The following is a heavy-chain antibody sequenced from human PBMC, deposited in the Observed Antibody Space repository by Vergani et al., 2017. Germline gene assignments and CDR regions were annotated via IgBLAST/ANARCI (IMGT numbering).Heavy chain of an antibody. CDR1: GGSISSYY. CDR3: ARADYYDSSGKFDY. Sequence: QVQLQESGPGLVKPSETLSLTCTVSGGSISSYYWSWIRQPPGKGLEWIGYIYYSGSTNYNPSLKSRVTISVDTSKNQFSLKLSSVTAADKAVYYCARADYYDSSGKFDYWGQGTLVTVSS. J-gene: IGHJ4*02. D-gene: IGHD3-22*01. CDR2: IYYSGST. V-gene: IGHV4-59*01.